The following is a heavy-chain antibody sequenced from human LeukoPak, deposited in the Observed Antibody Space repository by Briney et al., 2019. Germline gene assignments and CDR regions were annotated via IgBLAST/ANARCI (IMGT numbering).Heavy chain of an antibody. V-gene: IGHV4-31*03. CDR1: GGSISNGDHY. CDR2: IYYSGST. CDR3: ARIMLSWREFDC. Sequence: SETLSLTCTVTGGSISNGDHYWSWIRQHPGKGLEWIGHIYYSGSTYYNPSLKSRGIISVETSKNQFSLKLSSVTAADTAVYYRARIMLSWREFDCWGQGTLVTVSS. D-gene: IGHD1-26*01. J-gene: IGHJ4*02.